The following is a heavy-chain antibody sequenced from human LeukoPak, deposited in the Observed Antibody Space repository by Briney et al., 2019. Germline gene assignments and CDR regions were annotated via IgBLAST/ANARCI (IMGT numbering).Heavy chain of an antibody. J-gene: IGHJ6*03. CDR2: IYYSGGT. CDR1: GGSISPFY. Sequence: SETLSLTCTVSGGSISPFYWLWIRQPPGKRLEWIGYIYYSGGTNSNPSLRSRLTMSVDTSKNQVSLKLNSVTAADTAIYYCARRAAAVGTFYMDVWGEGTTVTVSS. D-gene: IGHD6-13*01. V-gene: IGHV4-59*01. CDR3: ARRAAAVGTFYMDV.